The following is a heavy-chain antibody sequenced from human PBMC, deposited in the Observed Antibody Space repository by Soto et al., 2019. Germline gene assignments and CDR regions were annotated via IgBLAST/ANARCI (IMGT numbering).Heavy chain of an antibody. V-gene: IGHV4-59*01. CDR3: ARDLGPQQWVDY. CDR1: GGSISSYY. CDR2: IYYSGST. Sequence: PSETLSLTCTVSGGSISSYYWSWIRQPPGKGLEWIGYIYYSGSTNYNPSLKSRVTISVDTSKNQFSLKLSPVTAADTAVYYCARDLGPQQWVDYWGQGTLVTVSS. J-gene: IGHJ4*02. D-gene: IGHD6-19*01.